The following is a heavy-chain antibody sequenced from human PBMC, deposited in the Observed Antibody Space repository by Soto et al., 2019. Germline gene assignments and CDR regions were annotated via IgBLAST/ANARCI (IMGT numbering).Heavy chain of an antibody. CDR3: ARIQSPGVLRGTFDY. D-gene: IGHD2-8*01. CDR1: GGIFSSYA. CDR2: IIPIFGTT. V-gene: IGHV1-69*13. Sequence: SVKVSCKASGGIFSSYAITWVRQAPGQGLEWTGGIIPIFGTTNYAQKFQGRVTITADESTSTAYMELSSLIFEDTAVYYCARIQSPGVLRGTFDYWGQGTLVTVSS. J-gene: IGHJ4*02.